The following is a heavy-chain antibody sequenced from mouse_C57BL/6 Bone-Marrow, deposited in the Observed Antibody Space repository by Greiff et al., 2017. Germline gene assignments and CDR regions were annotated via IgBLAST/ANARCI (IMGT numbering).Heavy chain of an antibody. CDR3: AIQLRLPYAMDD. CDR1: GYAFSSSW. CDR2: IYPGDGDT. J-gene: IGHJ4*01. D-gene: IGHD3-2*02. Sequence: VQVVESGPELVKPGASVKISCKASGYAFSSSWMNWVKQRPGKGLEWIGRIYPGDGDTHYNGKFKGKATLTADKSSSTAYMQLSSLTSEDSAVYFCAIQLRLPYAMDDWGQGTSVTVSS. V-gene: IGHV1-82*01.